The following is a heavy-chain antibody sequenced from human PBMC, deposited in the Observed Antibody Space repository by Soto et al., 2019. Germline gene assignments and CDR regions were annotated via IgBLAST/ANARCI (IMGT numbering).Heavy chain of an antibody. D-gene: IGHD5-12*01. V-gene: IGHV5-10-1*01. CDR1: GYSFTSYW. CDR2: IDPSDSYT. J-gene: IGHJ6*02. CDR3: ARHERDGYNLHYYYGMDV. Sequence: GASLKISCKGSGYSFTSYWISWVRQMPGKGLEWMGRIDPSDSYTNYSPSFQGHVTISADKSISTAYLQWSSLKASDTAMYYCARHERDGYNLHYYYGMDVWGQGTTVTVSS.